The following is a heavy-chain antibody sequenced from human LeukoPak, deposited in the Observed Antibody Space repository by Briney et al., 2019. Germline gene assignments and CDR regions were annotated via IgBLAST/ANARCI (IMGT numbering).Heavy chain of an antibody. Sequence: SETLSLTCTVAGGSMSSSSYYWGWIRQPPGKGLEWIATIYYSGTTYYNPSLKSRVTISVDTSKKEFSLNLSSVTAADTAVYYCAGHSRVSDYYAFDVWGQGTMVTVSS. V-gene: IGHV4-39*01. CDR2: IYYSGTT. CDR3: AGHSRVSDYYAFDV. J-gene: IGHJ3*01. CDR1: GGSMSSSSYY. D-gene: IGHD4/OR15-4a*01.